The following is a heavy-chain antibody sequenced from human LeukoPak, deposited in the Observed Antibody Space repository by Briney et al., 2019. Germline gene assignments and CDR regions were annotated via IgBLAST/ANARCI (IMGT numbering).Heavy chain of an antibody. V-gene: IGHV3-21*01. J-gene: IGHJ4*02. CDR3: ARGPTVTYFDY. CDR1: GFTFSSYS. CDR2: ISSSSSYI. D-gene: IGHD4-11*01. Sequence: GGSLRLSCAASGFTFSSYSMNWVRQAPGKGLEWVSSISSSSSYIYYADSVKGRITISRDNAKNSLYLQMNSLRAEDTAVYYCARGPTVTYFDYWGQGTLVTVSS.